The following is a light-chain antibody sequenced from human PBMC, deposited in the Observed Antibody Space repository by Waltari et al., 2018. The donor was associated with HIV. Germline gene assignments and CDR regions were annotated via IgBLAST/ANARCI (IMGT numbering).Light chain of an antibody. CDR2: EVT. CDR3: SSYAGSNTFV. Sequence: QSALTQPPSASGSPGQSVTISCTGTSSDVGGYNYVSWYQQHPDKAPKLMIYEVTKRRSGVPDRFSGSKSGNTASLTISGLQAEDEADYYCSSYAGSNTFVFGTGTKVTVL. J-gene: IGLJ1*01. V-gene: IGLV2-8*01. CDR1: SSDVGGYNY.